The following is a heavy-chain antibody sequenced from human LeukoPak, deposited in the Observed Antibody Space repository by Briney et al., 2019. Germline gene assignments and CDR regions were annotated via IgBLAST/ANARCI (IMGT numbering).Heavy chain of an antibody. Sequence: SSETLSLTCTVSGGSISSYYWSWIRQPAGKELEWIGYIYYSGSTYYNPSLKSRVTISVDTSKNQFSLKLSSVTAADTAVYYCARVNTPYYFDYWGQGTLVTVSS. CDR3: ARVNTPYYFDY. J-gene: IGHJ4*02. CDR1: GGSISSYY. V-gene: IGHV4-59*01. CDR2: IYYSGST.